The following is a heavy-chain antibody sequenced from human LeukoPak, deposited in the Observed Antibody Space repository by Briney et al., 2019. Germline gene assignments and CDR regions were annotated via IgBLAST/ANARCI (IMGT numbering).Heavy chain of an antibody. Sequence: GGSLRLSCAASGLIFSNYWMSWVRQAPGKGLEWVANTHGSEKYYVDSVKGRFTISRDNAKNSLYLQMNSLRAEDTAVYYCARETPYGSLTFDYWGQGTLVTVSS. V-gene: IGHV3-7*03. J-gene: IGHJ4*02. CDR3: ARETPYGSLTFDY. CDR2: THGSEK. CDR1: GLIFSNYW. D-gene: IGHD3-10*01.